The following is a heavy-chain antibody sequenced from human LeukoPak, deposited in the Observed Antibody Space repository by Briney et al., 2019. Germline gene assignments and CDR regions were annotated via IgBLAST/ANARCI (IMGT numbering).Heavy chain of an antibody. V-gene: IGHV1-2*02. CDR1: GYTFTAKF. D-gene: IGHD3-22*01. J-gene: IGHJ4*02. Sequence: GASVTVSFPTSGYTFTAKFLHWLRQAPGQGLEWMGGIEPKSGVTVYGQKFRGRVTVTRDTSVRTAYMEVSGLRSDDTALYYCALENYYDSGGFSKAFEYWGQGTLVTVSS. CDR3: ALENYYDSGGFSKAFEY. CDR2: IEPKSGVT.